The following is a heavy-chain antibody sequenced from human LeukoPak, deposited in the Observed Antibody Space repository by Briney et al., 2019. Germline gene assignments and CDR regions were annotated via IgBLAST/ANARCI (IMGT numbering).Heavy chain of an antibody. CDR2: ISGRGGST. CDR1: GLTFSSYA. Sequence: PGGSLRLSCAASGLTFSSYAMSWVRQAPGKGLEWVSAISGRGGSTFYADSVKGRFTISRDNSKNTLYLQMDSLRVEDTAVYYCAKDYYGSGSYYGFVGYWGQGTLVTVSS. D-gene: IGHD3-10*01. CDR3: AKDYYGSGSYYGFVGY. V-gene: IGHV3-23*01. J-gene: IGHJ4*02.